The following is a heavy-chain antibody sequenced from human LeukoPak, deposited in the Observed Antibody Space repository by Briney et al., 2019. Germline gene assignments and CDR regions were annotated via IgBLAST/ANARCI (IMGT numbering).Heavy chain of an antibody. D-gene: IGHD6-6*01. J-gene: IGHJ4*02. V-gene: IGHV1-2*06. Sequence: ASVKVSCKASAYTFTGYYMHWVRQAPGQGLEWMGRINPNSGGTNYAQKFQGRVTMTRDTSISTAYMELSRLRSDDTSVYYCARERRAWRGAARPPGGSYHYWAQGTLVTVSS. CDR1: AYTFTGYY. CDR3: ARERRAWRGAARPPGGSYHY. CDR2: INPNSGGT.